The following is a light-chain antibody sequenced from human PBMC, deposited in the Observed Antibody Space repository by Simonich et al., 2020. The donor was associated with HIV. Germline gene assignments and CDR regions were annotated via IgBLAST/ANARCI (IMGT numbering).Light chain of an antibody. Sequence: DIQMTQSPSTLSASVGDRVTITCRASQSISRWVAWYQQKPGKAPNLLIYKASSLESGVPSRFSGSGSGTEFTLTISSLQPDDFATYYCQQFNNYPRTFGQGTRLEIK. CDR2: KAS. V-gene: IGKV1-5*03. CDR1: QSISRW. J-gene: IGKJ5*01. CDR3: QQFNNYPRT.